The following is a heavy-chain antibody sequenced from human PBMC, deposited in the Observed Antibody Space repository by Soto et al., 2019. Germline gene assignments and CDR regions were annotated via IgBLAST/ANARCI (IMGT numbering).Heavy chain of an antibody. V-gene: IGHV1-69*01. CDR3: ARVRQKYDSSGYMIGAFDI. D-gene: IGHD3-22*01. CDR2: IIPIFGTA. CDR1: GGTFSSYA. Sequence: QVQLVQSGAEVKKPGSSVKVSCKASGGTFSSYAISWVRQAPGQGLEWIGGIIPIFGTANYAQKFQGRVTITADESTSTAYMELSSLRSEDTAVYYCARVRQKYDSSGYMIGAFDIWGQGTMVTVSS. J-gene: IGHJ3*02.